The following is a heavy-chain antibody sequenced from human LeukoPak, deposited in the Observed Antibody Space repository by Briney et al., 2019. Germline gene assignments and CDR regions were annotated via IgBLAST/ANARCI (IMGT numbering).Heavy chain of an antibody. CDR3: ARGYYDILTDSYYFDY. CDR2: INHSGST. CDR1: GGSFSGYY. J-gene: IGHJ4*02. V-gene: IGHV4-34*01. Sequence: SSETLSLTCAVYGGSFSGYYWSWIRQPPGKGLEWIGEINHSGSTNYNPSLKSRVTISVDTSKNQFSLKLSSVTAADTAVYYCARGYYDILTDSYYFDYWGQGTLVTVSS. D-gene: IGHD3-9*01.